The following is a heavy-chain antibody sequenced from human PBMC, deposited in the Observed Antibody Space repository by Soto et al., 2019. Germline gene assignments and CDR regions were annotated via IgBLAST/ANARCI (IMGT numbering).Heavy chain of an antibody. Sequence: SETLSLTCTVSGGSISSYYWSWIRQPAGKGLEWIGRIYTSGSTNYNPSLKSRVTMSVDTSKNQFSLKLSSVTAADTAVYYCARATYYYDSSGYYYAHYFDYWGQGTLVTV. CDR2: IYTSGST. V-gene: IGHV4-4*07. CDR1: GGSISSYY. CDR3: ARATYYYDSSGYYYAHYFDY. D-gene: IGHD3-22*01. J-gene: IGHJ4*02.